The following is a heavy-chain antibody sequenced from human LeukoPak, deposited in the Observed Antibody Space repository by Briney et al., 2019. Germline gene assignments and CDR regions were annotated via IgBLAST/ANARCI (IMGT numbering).Heavy chain of an antibody. CDR1: GFTFSSYW. Sequence: GGSLRLSCAASGFTFSSYWMSWVRQAPGKGLEWVANIKQDGSEKYYVDSVKGRFTISRDNAKNSLFLQMNSLRVEDTAFYYCAKLLRDATIYDSWGHGALVTVSS. V-gene: IGHV3-7*01. CDR2: IKQDGSEK. D-gene: IGHD5-24*01. J-gene: IGHJ5*01. CDR3: AKLLRDATIYDS.